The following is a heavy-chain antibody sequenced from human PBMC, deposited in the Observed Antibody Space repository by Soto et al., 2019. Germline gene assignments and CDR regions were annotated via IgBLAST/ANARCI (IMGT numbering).Heavy chain of an antibody. D-gene: IGHD6-19*01. Sequence: SETLSLTCTVSSGSINSYYWSWIRQPPGKEPEWIGYIYHTGSPNYNPPLKSRVTMSLDRSKDQLSLQLTSVTAADTAVYHCAASSGWFRIDYWGQGILVTVSS. J-gene: IGHJ4*02. CDR2: IYHTGSP. CDR3: AASSGWFRIDY. V-gene: IGHV4-59*01. CDR1: SGSINSYY.